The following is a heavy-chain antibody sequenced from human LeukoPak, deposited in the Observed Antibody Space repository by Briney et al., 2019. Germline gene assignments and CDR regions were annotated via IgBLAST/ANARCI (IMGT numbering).Heavy chain of an antibody. CDR3: ARALRSGGTCYLDY. J-gene: IGHJ4*02. CDR1: GFTFSNYG. Sequence: GGSLRLSCAASGFTFSNYGMHWVRQAPGKGLEWVAVIWYDGSNKYYGDSVKGRFTISRDNSKNTLYLQMNSLRADDTAVYYCARALRSGGTCYLDYWGQGTLVTVSS. D-gene: IGHD2-15*01. CDR2: IWYDGSNK. V-gene: IGHV3-33*01.